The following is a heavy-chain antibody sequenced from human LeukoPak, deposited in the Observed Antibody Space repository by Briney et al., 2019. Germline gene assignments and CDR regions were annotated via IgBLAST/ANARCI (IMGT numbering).Heavy chain of an antibody. J-gene: IGHJ4*02. V-gene: IGHV3-23*01. Sequence: GRSLRLSCAASGFTFSSYAMSWGRQAPGKGLEWASAISGSAGSTYYADSVKGRFTISRDNSKNTLYLQMTSLRAEGTAVYYCARQKYYDILTGYYDNYYFDYWGQGTLVTVSS. D-gene: IGHD3-9*01. CDR2: ISGSAGST. CDR3: ARQKYYDILTGYYDNYYFDY. CDR1: GFTFSSYA.